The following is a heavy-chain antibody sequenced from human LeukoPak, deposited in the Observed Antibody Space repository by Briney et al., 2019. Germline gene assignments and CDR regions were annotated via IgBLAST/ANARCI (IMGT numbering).Heavy chain of an antibody. V-gene: IGHV1-2*02. CDR3: ARGVGYYDSSGYYPFDY. Sequence: ASVKLSCKSSGYTFTGYYMHWVRQAPGQGLEWMGWINPNSGGTNYAQKFQGRVTMTRATSISTAYMELSRLRSDDTAVYYCARGVGYYDSSGYYPFDYWGQGTLVTVSS. D-gene: IGHD3-22*01. CDR1: GYTFTGYY. CDR2: INPNSGGT. J-gene: IGHJ4*02.